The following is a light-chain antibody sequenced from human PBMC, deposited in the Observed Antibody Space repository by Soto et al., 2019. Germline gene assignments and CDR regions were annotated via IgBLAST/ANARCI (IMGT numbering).Light chain of an antibody. CDR1: SSDVGGYNY. CDR2: EVS. Sequence: QSALTQPASVSGSPGQSITISCTGTSSDVGGYNYVSWYQQHPGKAPKLMIYEVSHRPSGVSNRFSDSKSGNTASLTISGLQAEDEADYYCSSYTSSSTVVFGGGTKLTVL. V-gene: IGLV2-14*01. CDR3: SSYTSSSTVV. J-gene: IGLJ2*01.